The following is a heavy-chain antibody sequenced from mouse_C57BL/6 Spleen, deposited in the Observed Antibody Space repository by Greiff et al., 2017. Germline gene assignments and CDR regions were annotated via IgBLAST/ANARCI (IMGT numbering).Heavy chain of an antibody. D-gene: IGHD1-1*01. CDR3: ARGHYGSSPLCY. CDR1: GYTFTSYW. CDR2: IDPSDSYT. V-gene: IGHV1-69*01. J-gene: IGHJ2*01. Sequence: QVQLQQPGAELVMPGASVKLSCKASGYTFTSYWMHWVKQRPGQGLEWIGEIDPSDSYTNYNQKFKGTSTLPVDKSSSTAYMQLSSLTSEDSAVYYCARGHYGSSPLCYWGQGTTLTVSS.